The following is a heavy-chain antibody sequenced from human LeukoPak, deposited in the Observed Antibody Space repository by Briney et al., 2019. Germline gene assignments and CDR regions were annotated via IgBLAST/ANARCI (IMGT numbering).Heavy chain of an antibody. CDR2: ISSSSDTI. Sequence: GGSLRLSCAASGVTFSRYYLSWVRQAPGKGLEWVSYISSSSDTIYYVDSVKGRFTISRDNAKNSLYLQMNSLRVEDTAVYYCTRELASWGQGTLVTVSS. CDR3: TRELAS. CDR1: GVTFSRYY. V-gene: IGHV3-48*01. J-gene: IGHJ5*02.